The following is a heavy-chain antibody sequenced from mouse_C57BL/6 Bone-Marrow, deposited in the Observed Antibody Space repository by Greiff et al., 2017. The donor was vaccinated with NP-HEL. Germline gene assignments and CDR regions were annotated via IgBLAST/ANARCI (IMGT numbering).Heavy chain of an antibody. CDR3: ARNWDEAY. Sequence: VKLQESGAELVKPGASVKISCKASGYAFSSYWMNWVKQRPGKGLEWIGQIYPGDGDTNYNGKFKGKATLTADKSSSTAYMQLSSLTSEDSAVYFCARNWDEAYWGQGTLVTVSA. J-gene: IGHJ3*01. CDR2: IYPGDGDT. V-gene: IGHV1-80*01. D-gene: IGHD4-1*01. CDR1: GYAFSSYW.